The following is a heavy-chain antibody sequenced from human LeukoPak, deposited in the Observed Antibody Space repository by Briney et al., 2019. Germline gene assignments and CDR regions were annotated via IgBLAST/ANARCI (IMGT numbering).Heavy chain of an antibody. CDR3: ARDNYNDYDQFDY. D-gene: IGHD4-17*01. Sequence: PSETLSLTCTVSGGSISSYYWSLIRQPAGKGLDGIGRIYSSGSTHYNPSLKSRVTMSVDTSKNQFSLNLSSVTAADTAVYYCARDNYNDYDQFDYWGQGTLVTVSS. CDR2: IYSSGST. CDR1: GGSISSYY. V-gene: IGHV4-4*07. J-gene: IGHJ4*02.